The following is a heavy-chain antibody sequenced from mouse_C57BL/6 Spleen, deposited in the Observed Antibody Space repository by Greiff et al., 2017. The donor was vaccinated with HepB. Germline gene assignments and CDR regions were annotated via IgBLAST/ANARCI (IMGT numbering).Heavy chain of an antibody. CDR1: GFTFSSYA. CDR3: TREDYDVHYAMDY. J-gene: IGHJ4*01. Sequence: EVKVEESGEGLVKPGGSLKLSCAASGFTFSSYAMSWVRQTPEKRLEWVAYISSGGDYIYYADTVKGRFTISRDNARNTLYLQMSSLKSEDTAMYYCTREDYDVHYAMDYWGQGTSVTVSS. CDR2: ISSGGDYI. V-gene: IGHV5-9-1*02. D-gene: IGHD2-4*01.